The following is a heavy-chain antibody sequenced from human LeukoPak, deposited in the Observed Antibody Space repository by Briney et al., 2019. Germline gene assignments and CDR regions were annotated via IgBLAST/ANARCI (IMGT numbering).Heavy chain of an antibody. CDR2: INPSGGST. J-gene: IGHJ5*02. D-gene: IGHD4-17*01. CDR1: GYTFTNFY. V-gene: IGHV1-46*01. CDR3: ARDDNGDNWFDP. Sequence: ASVTVSCTASGYTFTNFYMHWVRQAPGQGLEWMGVINPSGGSTSYAQKCQGRGTMTRDTSTSTVYMELNSLRSEAPAVYYCARDDNGDNWFDPWGQGTLVTVSS.